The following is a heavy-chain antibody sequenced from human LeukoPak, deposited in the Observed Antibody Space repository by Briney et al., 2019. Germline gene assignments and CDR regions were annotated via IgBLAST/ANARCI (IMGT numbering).Heavy chain of an antibody. D-gene: IGHD2-15*01. CDR1: GGTFSSYA. J-gene: IGHJ4*02. CDR2: IIPILGIA. V-gene: IGHV1-69*04. CDR3: APGPPDGYCSGGSCYSSQDY. Sequence: SVKVSCKASGGTFSSYAISWVRQAPGQGLEWMGRIIPILGIANYAQKFQGRVTITADKSTSTAYMELSSLRSEDTAVYYCAPGPPDGYCSGGSCYSSQDYWGQGTLVTVSS.